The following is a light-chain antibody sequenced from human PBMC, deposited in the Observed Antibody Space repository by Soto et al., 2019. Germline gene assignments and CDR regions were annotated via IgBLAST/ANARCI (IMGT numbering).Light chain of an antibody. Sequence: EIVLTQSPGTLSLSPGQRATLSCRASQSVSNNYLAWCQQKPGQGPRLLIYGASNRATGIPGRFSGSGSGKDFTLTISRLEPEDFAVYYCQQYGSSGTFGQGTKVDIK. CDR1: QSVSNNY. V-gene: IGKV3-20*01. CDR2: GAS. J-gene: IGKJ1*01. CDR3: QQYGSSGT.